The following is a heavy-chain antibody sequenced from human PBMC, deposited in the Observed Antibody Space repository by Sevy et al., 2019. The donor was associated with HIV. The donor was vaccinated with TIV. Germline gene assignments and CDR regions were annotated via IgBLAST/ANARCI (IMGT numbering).Heavy chain of an antibody. CDR1: GFTFSSYG. J-gene: IGHJ4*02. CDR3: AKDRDGYNRRPDY. D-gene: IGHD5-12*01. CDR2: ISYDGSNK. V-gene: IGHV3-30*18. Sequence: GGSLRLSCAASGFTFSSYGMHWVRQAPGKGLEWVAVISYDGSNKYYADSVKGRFTISRDNSKNTLYLQMKSLRAEDTAVYYCAKDRDGYNRRPDYWGQGTLVTVSS.